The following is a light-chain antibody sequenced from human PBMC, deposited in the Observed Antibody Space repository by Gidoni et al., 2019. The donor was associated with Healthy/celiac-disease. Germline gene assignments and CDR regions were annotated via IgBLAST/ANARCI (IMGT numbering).Light chain of an antibody. CDR2: ECS. V-gene: IGLV2-23*01. CDR3: CSYAGSSTVV. CDR1: RNDVGSYNL. Sequence: QSALTQPASVSGSPGQSITISCTGTRNDVGSYNLVSWYQQHPGKAPKLMIYECSTRPSGVSNRFSGSKSGNTASLTISGLQAEDEADYYCCSYAGSSTVVFGGGTKLTVL. J-gene: IGLJ2*01.